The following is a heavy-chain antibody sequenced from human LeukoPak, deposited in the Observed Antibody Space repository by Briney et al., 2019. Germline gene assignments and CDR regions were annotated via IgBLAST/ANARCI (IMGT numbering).Heavy chain of an antibody. D-gene: IGHD3-3*01. Sequence: PGGSLRLSCAASGFIFSDYYMSWIRQAPGKGLEWVSYISSSGSIIYYADSVKGRFTISRDNAKNSLYLQMNSLRAEDTAVYYCAKSRLYPPYYDFWSGYSEVHPIDYWGQGTLVTVSS. J-gene: IGHJ4*02. CDR2: ISSSGSII. CDR3: AKSRLYPPYYDFWSGYSEVHPIDY. CDR1: GFIFSDYY. V-gene: IGHV3-11*01.